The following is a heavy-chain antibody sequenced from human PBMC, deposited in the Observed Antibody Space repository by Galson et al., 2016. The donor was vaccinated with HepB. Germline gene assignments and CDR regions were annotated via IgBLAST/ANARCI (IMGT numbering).Heavy chain of an antibody. J-gene: IGHJ6*02. D-gene: IGHD6-6*01. CDR3: ARDLYSSSSGQEGMDI. CDR1: GYTFTNYY. V-gene: IGHV1-46*01. CDR2: INPSGTST. Sequence: SVKVSCKASGYTFTNYYIHWVRQAPGQGLEWVGDINPSGTSTSYAQKFQGRVTVSRDTSTRTVYMELSSLRSEDTAVYYCARDLYSSSSGQEGMDIWGQGTTVTVAS.